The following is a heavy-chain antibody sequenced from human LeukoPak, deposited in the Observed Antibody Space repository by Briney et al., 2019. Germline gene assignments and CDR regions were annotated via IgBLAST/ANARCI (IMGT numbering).Heavy chain of an antibody. CDR2: IHSDGSST. CDR1: GFTFSSYW. CDR3: ARSGWPYYFDY. D-gene: IGHD3-22*01. J-gene: IGHJ4*02. Sequence: GGSLRLPCAASGFTFSSYWMHWVRQAPGKGLVWVSRIHSDGSSTSYADSVRGRFTISRDDAKSTLYLQMNSLRAEDTAVYYCARSGWPYYFDYWGQGTLVTVSS. V-gene: IGHV3-74*01.